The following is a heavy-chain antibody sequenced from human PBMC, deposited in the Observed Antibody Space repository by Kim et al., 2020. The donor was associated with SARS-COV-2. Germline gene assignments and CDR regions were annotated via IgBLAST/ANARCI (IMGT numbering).Heavy chain of an antibody. J-gene: IGHJ6*02. V-gene: IGHV4-59*01. D-gene: IGHD7-27*01. Sequence: PSLKSRVTISVDTSKNQFSLKLGAVTAADTAVYYCARAQLGIGYYYGMDVWGQGTTVTVSS. CDR3: ARAQLGIGYYYGMDV.